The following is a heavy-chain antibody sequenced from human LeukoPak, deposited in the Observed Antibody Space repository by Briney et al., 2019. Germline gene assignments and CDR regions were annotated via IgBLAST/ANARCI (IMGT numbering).Heavy chain of an antibody. CDR2: IKQDGSEK. J-gene: IGHJ4*02. Sequence: PGGSLRLSCAASGFTVSSNYMSWVRQAPGKGLEWVANIKQDGSEKYYVDSVKGRFTISRDNAKNSLYLQMNTLRAEDTAVYYCARERFGGFDYWGQGTLVTVSS. CDR3: ARERFGGFDY. V-gene: IGHV3-7*01. CDR1: GFTVSSNY. D-gene: IGHD3-10*01.